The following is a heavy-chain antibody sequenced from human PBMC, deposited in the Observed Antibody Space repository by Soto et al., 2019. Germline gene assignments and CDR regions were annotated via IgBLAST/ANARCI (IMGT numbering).Heavy chain of an antibody. CDR3: ATGRSSSWYQGLYYYGMDV. CDR2: INHSGST. D-gene: IGHD6-13*01. Sequence: QVQLQQWGAGLLKPSETLSLTCAVYGGSFSGYYWSWIRQPPGKGLEWIGEINHSGSTNYNPSLKSRVTISVDTTKNQFSLKLSSVTAADTAVYYCATGRSSSWYQGLYYYGMDVWGQGTTVTVSS. CDR1: GGSFSGYY. V-gene: IGHV4-34*01. J-gene: IGHJ6*02.